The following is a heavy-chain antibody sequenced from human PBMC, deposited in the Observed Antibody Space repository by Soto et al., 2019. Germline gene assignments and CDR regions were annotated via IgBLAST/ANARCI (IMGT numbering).Heavy chain of an antibody. CDR3: ARLPNKSPQN. V-gene: IGHV3-74*01. CDR1: GFTFSSYW. J-gene: IGHJ1*01. Sequence: EVQLVESGGGLVQPGGSLRLSCVASGFTFSSYWMHWVRQAPGKGLVWVSSIRNDGSSIYAEPVKGRFTISRDNAKNTLYLQMNSLRAEDTAVYYCARLPNKSPQNWGQGTLVIVSP. CDR2: IRNDGSS.